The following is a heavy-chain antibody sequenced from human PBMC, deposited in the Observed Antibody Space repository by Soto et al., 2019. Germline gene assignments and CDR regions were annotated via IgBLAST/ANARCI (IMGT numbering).Heavy chain of an antibody. CDR2: IYFSGTT. Sequence: SETLSLTCTVSGGSISSSSYYWGWIRQSPGKGLEWIGTIYFSGTTYYNASLKSRVAISVDTSKNQFSLKLSSVTAADTAMYYCARRGSYYDSRGYYSPLDYWGQGILVTVSS. D-gene: IGHD3-22*01. CDR3: ARRGSYYDSRGYYSPLDY. CDR1: GGSISSSSYY. V-gene: IGHV4-39*01. J-gene: IGHJ4*02.